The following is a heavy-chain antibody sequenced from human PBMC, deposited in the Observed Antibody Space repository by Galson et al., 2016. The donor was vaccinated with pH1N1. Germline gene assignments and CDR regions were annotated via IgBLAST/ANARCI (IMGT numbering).Heavy chain of an antibody. Sequence: TLSLTCTVSGGSISSSSYYWGWFRQPPGKGLEWIGDGYFNGDTYFNPSLKRRVTISVDTSKNHVSLRLSSLTAADTAVYYCKINNWNHGNGDYNSDMDVWGQGTTVTVSS. CDR2: GYFNGDT. V-gene: IGHV4-39*02. CDR1: GGSISSSSYY. CDR3: KINNWNHGNGDYNSDMDV. J-gene: IGHJ6*02. D-gene: IGHD1-14*01.